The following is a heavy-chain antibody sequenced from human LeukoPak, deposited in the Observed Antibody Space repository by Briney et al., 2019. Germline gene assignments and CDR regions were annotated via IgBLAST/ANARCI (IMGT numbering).Heavy chain of an antibody. D-gene: IGHD3-22*01. Sequence: GGSLRLSCAASGFTFSSYAMSWVRQAPGKGLEWVSAISGSGGSTYYADSVKGRFTISRDNSKNTLYLQMNSLRAEDTAVYYCALIPDYYGSSGYPADAFDIWGQGTMVTVSS. CDR3: ALIPDYYGSSGYPADAFDI. CDR1: GFTFSSYA. CDR2: ISGSGGST. J-gene: IGHJ3*02. V-gene: IGHV3-23*01.